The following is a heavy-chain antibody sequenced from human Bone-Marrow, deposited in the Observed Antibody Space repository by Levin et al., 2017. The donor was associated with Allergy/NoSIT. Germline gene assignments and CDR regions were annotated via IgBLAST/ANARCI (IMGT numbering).Heavy chain of an antibody. CDR1: GFAFNRYG. Sequence: GGSLRLSCEVSGFAFNRYGFHWVRQAPDKGLEYVAAIWWDGSKKYYAESVKGRFTISRDDSKNTLYLQMNSLRAEDTAVYYCARDVGVTAPDLDVWGQGTLVTVSS. CDR3: ARDVGVTAPDLDV. CDR2: IWWDGSKK. D-gene: IGHD1-26*01. V-gene: IGHV3-33*01. J-gene: IGHJ3*01.